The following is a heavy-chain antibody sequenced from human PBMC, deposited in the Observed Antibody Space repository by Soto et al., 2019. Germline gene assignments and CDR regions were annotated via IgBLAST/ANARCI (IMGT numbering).Heavy chain of an antibody. CDR3: ARDYGALPADRFQF. Sequence: GGSLRLSCAASGFSLDSYAMHWVRQAPGEGREWLAVISYDGKNIYYADSVKGRFTISKDNSKNTLYLRLTSLTVEDTATYSCARDYGALPADRFQFWGQGTLVTVSS. CDR1: GFSLDSYA. D-gene: IGHD3-10*01. V-gene: IGHV3-30*03. J-gene: IGHJ1*01. CDR2: ISYDGKNI.